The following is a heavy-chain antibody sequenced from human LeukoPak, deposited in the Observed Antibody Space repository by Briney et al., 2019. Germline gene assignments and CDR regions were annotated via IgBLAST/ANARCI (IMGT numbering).Heavy chain of an antibody. Sequence: GGSLRLSCAASGFTFSSYAMSWVRQAPGKGLEWVSAISGSGGSTYYADSVKGRFTISRDNSKNTLYLQVNSLRAEDTAVYYCAKGQQLVRGSFDYWGQGTLVTVSS. V-gene: IGHV3-23*01. CDR1: GFTFSSYA. CDR3: AKGQQLVRGSFDY. D-gene: IGHD6-13*01. CDR2: ISGSGGST. J-gene: IGHJ4*02.